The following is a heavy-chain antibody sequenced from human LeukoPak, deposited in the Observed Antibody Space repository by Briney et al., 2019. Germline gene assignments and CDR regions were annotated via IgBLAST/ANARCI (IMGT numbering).Heavy chain of an antibody. CDR2: FDPEDGET. D-gene: IGHD3-16*01. V-gene: IGHV1-24*01. Sequence: ASVKVSCKVSGYTLTELSMHWVRQAPGKGLEWMGGFDPEDGETIYAQKFQGRVTMTEDTSTDTAYMELSSLRSEDTAVYYCATLHAVMITFGGVIFDEDYWGQGTLVTVSS. CDR3: ATLHAVMITFGGVIFDEDY. J-gene: IGHJ4*02. CDR1: GYTLTELS.